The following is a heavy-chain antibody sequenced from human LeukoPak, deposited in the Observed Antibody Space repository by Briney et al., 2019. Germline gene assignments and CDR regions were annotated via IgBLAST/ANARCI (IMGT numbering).Heavy chain of an antibody. CDR2: IRNKANSYII. V-gene: IGHV3-72*01. Sequence: GGSLRLSCAASGFIFSDHNMDWVRQAPGKGLEWVGRIRNKANSYIIEDAASVRGRFTISRDDSKNLLFLQMNSLRAEDTAVYYCARDVGRSLDPWGQGTLVTVSS. J-gene: IGHJ5*02. CDR1: GFIFSDHN. D-gene: IGHD1-26*01. CDR3: ARDVGRSLDP.